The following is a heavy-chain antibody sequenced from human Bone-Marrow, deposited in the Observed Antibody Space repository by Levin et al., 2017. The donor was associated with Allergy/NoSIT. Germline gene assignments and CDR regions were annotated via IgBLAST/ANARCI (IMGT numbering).Heavy chain of an antibody. V-gene: IGHV3-23*01. Sequence: PGGSLRLSCTASGLSLGTFLMTWVRQAPGKGLEWVSGITSGGTNTYYAASVKGRFSISRDNSKNKLYLEMNSLRVEDTAIYYCAKVLNEGGTTVAFDIWGQGTMVTVSS. J-gene: IGHJ3*02. CDR2: ITSGGTNT. D-gene: IGHD1-26*01. CDR1: GLSLGTFL. CDR3: AKVLNEGGTTVAFDI.